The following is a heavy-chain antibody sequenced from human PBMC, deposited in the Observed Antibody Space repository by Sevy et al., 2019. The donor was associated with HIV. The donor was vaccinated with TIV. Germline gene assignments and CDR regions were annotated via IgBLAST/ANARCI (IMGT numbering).Heavy chain of an antibody. J-gene: IGHJ3*01. Sequence: GGSLRLSCAASGFTFNTHAMTWVRQAPGKGLEWVSTITGPAYSTHYADSVKGRFTISRDNSKNVLYLQMNSLRADDTAIYYCAKALNPALESMLQVHLPTLKGFDVWGQGTMVTVSS. V-gene: IGHV3-23*01. D-gene: IGHD2-8*01. CDR3: AKALNPALESMLQVHLPTLKGFDV. CDR2: ITGPAYST. CDR1: GFTFNTHA.